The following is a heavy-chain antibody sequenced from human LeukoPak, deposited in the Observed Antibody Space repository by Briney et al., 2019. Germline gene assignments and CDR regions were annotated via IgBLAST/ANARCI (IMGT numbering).Heavy chain of an antibody. CDR2: IYYSGST. J-gene: IGHJ4*02. CDR1: GGSMSYYY. Sequence: PSETLSLTCTVSGGSMSYYYWSWIRQSPGKGLEWIGYIYYSGSTDYSPSLKSRVTISIDTSKNQFSLKLSSVTAADTAVYYCARGGGVVGATTWNYWGQGSLVTVSS. V-gene: IGHV4-59*01. CDR3: ARGGGVVGATTWNY. D-gene: IGHD1-26*01.